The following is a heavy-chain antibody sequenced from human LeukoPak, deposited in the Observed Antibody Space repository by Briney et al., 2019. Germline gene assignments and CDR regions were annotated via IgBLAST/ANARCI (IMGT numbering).Heavy chain of an antibody. V-gene: IGHV4-59*01. CDR3: ARATGYSSGWFNDY. CDR2: IYYSGST. J-gene: IGHJ4*02. CDR1: GGSISSYY. D-gene: IGHD6-19*01. Sequence: SETLSLTCTVSGGSISSYYWSWIRQPPGKGLEWIGYIYYSGSTNYNPSLKSRVTISVDTSKNQFSLKLSSVTAADTAVYYCARATGYSSGWFNDYWGQGTLVTVSS.